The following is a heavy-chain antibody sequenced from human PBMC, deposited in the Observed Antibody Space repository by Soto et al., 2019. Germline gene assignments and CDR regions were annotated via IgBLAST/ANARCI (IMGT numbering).Heavy chain of an antibody. D-gene: IGHD1-26*01. CDR1: GFTFSSCA. CDR2: IIDSGGST. J-gene: IGHJ6*02. Sequence: EVHLLESGGALVQPGGSLRLSCAASGFTFSSCAMGWVRQAPGKGLEWVSDIIDSGGSTYYADAVKGRFTISRDNSKSTLYLHMNSLRAEDTAVYYCGKGRSYYYYYGVDVWGQGTTVTVSS. V-gene: IGHV3-23*01. CDR3: GKGRSYYYYYGVDV.